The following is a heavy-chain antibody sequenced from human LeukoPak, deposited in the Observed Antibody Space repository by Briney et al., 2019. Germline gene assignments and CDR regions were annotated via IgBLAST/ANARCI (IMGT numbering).Heavy chain of an antibody. V-gene: IGHV4-34*01. Sequence: SETLSLTCAVYGGSFSGHYWGWIRQPSGKGLEWIGDINHRGSANYNPSLKSRVVLSVDTSKKQFSLRINSVTAADTAVYYCARGPDWGQGTLVIVSS. CDR2: INHRGSA. J-gene: IGHJ4*02. CDR1: GGSFSGHY. CDR3: ARGPD.